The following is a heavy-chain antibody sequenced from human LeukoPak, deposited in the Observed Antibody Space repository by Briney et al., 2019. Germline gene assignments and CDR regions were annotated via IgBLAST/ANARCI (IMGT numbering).Heavy chain of an antibody. J-gene: IGHJ5*02. V-gene: IGHV1-2*02. D-gene: IGHD3-16*01. CDR1: GYTFTGYY. CDR3: ARDMGDTYNWFDP. Sequence: ASVKVSCKASGYTFTGYYMHWVRQAPGQGLEWMGWINPNSGGTNYAQKFQGRVTMTRDTSISTAYMELSRLRSDDTAVYYCARDMGDTYNWFDPWGQGTLVTVSS. CDR2: INPNSGGT.